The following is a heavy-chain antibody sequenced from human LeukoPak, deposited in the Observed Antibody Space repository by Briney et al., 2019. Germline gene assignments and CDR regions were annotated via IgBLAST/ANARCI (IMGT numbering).Heavy chain of an antibody. CDR3: ARDRKGVTIPFDY. CDR2: INPNSGGT. D-gene: IGHD3-10*01. CDR1: GYTFTGYY. J-gene: IGHJ4*02. Sequence: ASVKVSCKASGYTFTGYYMHWVRQAPGQGLEWMGWINPNSGGTNYAQKFQGRVTMTRDTSISTAYMELSRLRSDDTAVYYCARDRKGVTIPFDYWGQGTLVTVSS. V-gene: IGHV1-2*02.